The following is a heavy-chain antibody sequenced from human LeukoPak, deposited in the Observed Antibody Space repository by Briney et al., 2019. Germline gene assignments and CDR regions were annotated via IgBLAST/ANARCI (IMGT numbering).Heavy chain of an antibody. Sequence: PGGSLRLSCAASGFTFSLSWMHWVRQAPGKGLVWVTYMSYDGRNKYYADSVKGRFTISRDSSKNTLYLQMHSLTTDDTAMYYCARDDCSSGICYGDHWGQGTLVTVSS. J-gene: IGHJ4*02. D-gene: IGHD2-15*01. CDR1: GFTFSLSW. V-gene: IGHV3-30*03. CDR2: MSYDGRNK. CDR3: ARDDCSSGICYGDH.